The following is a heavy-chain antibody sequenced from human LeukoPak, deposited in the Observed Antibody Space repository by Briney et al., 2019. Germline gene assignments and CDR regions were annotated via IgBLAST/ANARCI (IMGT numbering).Heavy chain of an antibody. V-gene: IGHV3-11*01. Sequence: GGALRLSCAASGFTFSDYYMSWIREAPGKGLGWVSYISSTGSTIYYADSVKGRFTISRDNAKNSLYLQMNGLRAEDTAVYYCARDCTSGNCYFFYWGQGTLVTVSS. CDR3: ARDCTSGNCYFFY. CDR2: ISSTGSTI. J-gene: IGHJ4*02. CDR1: GFTFSDYY. D-gene: IGHD2-8*01.